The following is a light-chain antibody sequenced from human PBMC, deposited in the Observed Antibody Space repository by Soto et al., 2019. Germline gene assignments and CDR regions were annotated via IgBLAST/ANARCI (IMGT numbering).Light chain of an antibody. CDR2: GTS. V-gene: IGKV3-20*01. CDR1: QSVKSSY. Sequence: EIVLTQSPGTLSLSPGERATLPCRASQSVKSSYLAWYQHKPGQAPRLLIYGTSTRATGIPARFSGSGSGTDFTLTISRLEPEDFAVYYCQQYGSSPPITFGQGTRLEI. J-gene: IGKJ5*01. CDR3: QQYGSSPPIT.